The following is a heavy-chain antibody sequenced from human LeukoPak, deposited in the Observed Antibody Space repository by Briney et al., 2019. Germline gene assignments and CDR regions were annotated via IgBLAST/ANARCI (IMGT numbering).Heavy chain of an antibody. Sequence: HPGGSLRLSCAASGFTFSSHAMHWVRQAPGKGLEYVSAISSNGGSTYYANSVKGRFTISRDNSKNTLYLQMGSLRAEDMAVYYCAREVKMATIWLPPDYWGQGTLVTASS. CDR3: AREVKMATIWLPPDY. J-gene: IGHJ4*02. D-gene: IGHD5-24*01. V-gene: IGHV3-64*01. CDR2: ISSNGGST. CDR1: GFTFSSHA.